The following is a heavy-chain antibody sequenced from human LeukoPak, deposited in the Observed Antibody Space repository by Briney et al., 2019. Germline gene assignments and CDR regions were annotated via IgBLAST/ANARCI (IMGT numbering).Heavy chain of an antibody. D-gene: IGHD3-10*01. CDR3: ARAIGEFYGSGSYYS. V-gene: IGHV1-2*02. CDR1: GYTFTAYY. J-gene: IGHJ4*02. Sequence: ASVKVSCKASGYTFTAYYMHWVRQAPGQGLEWMGWIYPNSGGTNYAQKFQGRVTMTRDTSISTAYMALSSLRSDDTAVYYCARAIGEFYGSGSYYSWGQGTLVTVSS. CDR2: IYPNSGGT.